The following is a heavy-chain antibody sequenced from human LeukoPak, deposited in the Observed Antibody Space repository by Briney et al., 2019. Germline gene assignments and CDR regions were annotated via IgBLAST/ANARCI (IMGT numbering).Heavy chain of an antibody. CDR3: ARARSPSSGYLLRDHNWFDP. V-gene: IGHV1-69*05. J-gene: IGHJ5*02. CDR1: GYTFTSYA. CDR2: IIPIFGTA. D-gene: IGHD3-22*01. Sequence: SVKVSCKASGYTFTSYAMNWVRQAPGQGLGWMGGIIPIFGTANHAQKFQGRVTITTDESTSTAYMELSSLRSEDTAVYYCARARSPSSGYLLRDHNWFDPWGQGTLVTVSS.